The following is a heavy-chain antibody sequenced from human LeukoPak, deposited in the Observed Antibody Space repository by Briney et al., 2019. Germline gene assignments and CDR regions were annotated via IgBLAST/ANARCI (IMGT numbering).Heavy chain of an antibody. J-gene: IGHJ4*02. CDR2: ISAYNGNT. V-gene: IGHV1-18*04. Sequence: GASVKVSCKASGYTFTSYGISWVRQVPGQGLEWMGWISAYNGNTNYAQKLQGRVTMTTDTSTSTAYMELRSLRSDDTAVYYCARGALGYSSSPFDYWGQGTLVTVSS. CDR3: ARGALGYSSSPFDY. D-gene: IGHD6-13*01. CDR1: GYTFTSYG.